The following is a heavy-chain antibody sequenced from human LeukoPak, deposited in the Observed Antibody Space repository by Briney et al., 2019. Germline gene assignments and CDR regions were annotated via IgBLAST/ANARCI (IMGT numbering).Heavy chain of an antibody. V-gene: IGHV4-34*01. D-gene: IGHD3-3*01. CDR1: GGSFSGYY. CDR3: ARDTYDFWRWVSES. Sequence: SETLSLTCAVYGGSFSGYYWTWIRQSPGKGLEWIGEINHSGSTNYNPSLKSRVTISVDTSKNQFSLKLSSVTAADTAVYYCARDTYDFWRWVSESWGQGTLVAVSS. CDR2: INHSGST. J-gene: IGHJ4*02.